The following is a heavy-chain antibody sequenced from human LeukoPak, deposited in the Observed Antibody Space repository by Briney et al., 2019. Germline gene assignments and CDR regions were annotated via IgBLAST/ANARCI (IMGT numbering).Heavy chain of an antibody. D-gene: IGHD3-10*02. CDR3: AELGITMIGGV. V-gene: IGHV3-23*01. J-gene: IGHJ6*04. Sequence: GGSLRLSCAASGFTFSSYAMTWVRQAPGKGLERVSVISGSGTNTDYADSVKGRFTISRDNSKNTLYLQMNSLRAEDTAVYYCAELGITMIGGVWGKGTTVTISS. CDR1: GFTFSSYA. CDR2: ISGSGTNT.